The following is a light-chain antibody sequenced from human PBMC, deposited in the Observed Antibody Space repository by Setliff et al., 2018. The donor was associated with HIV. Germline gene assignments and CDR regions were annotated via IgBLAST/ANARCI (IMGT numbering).Light chain of an antibody. CDR3: TSYTGGNTRI. CDR1: SSDIGGYNY. V-gene: IGLV2-14*01. J-gene: IGLJ1*01. CDR2: NVY. Sequence: QSALTQPASVSGSPGQTITISCTGTSSDIGGYNYVSWYQQHPGEAPKLIIYNVYNRPSGISSRSSGSKSGNTASLSISELRAEDETDYYCTSYTGGNTRIFGTGTKVTVL.